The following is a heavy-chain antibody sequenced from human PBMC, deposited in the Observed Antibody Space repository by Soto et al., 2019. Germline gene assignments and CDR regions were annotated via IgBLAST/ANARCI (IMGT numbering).Heavy chain of an antibody. D-gene: IGHD3-10*01. CDR1: GDSISSGNHY. Sequence: SSETLSVTCTVSGDSISSGNHYWSWVRQPPGKGLEWIGYIFYSGTAYYNPSLKSRLTISVDTSKNQFSLKLSSVTAADTAVYYCARTDYGTAYFDPWGQGSLVTVSS. CDR2: IFYSGTA. CDR3: ARTDYGTAYFDP. J-gene: IGHJ5*02. V-gene: IGHV4-30-4*01.